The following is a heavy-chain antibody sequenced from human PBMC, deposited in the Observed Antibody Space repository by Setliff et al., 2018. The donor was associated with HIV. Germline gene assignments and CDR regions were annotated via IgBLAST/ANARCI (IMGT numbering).Heavy chain of an antibody. CDR3: AGEAWTSYRSSSGYYYYYMDV. V-gene: IGHV4-38-2*02. D-gene: IGHD6-6*01. CDR1: GGSISSGYY. CDR2: IYHTGST. J-gene: IGHJ6*03. Sequence: LSLTCTVSGGSISSGYYWGWVRQPPGKGLEWIGSIYHTGSTYYNPSLKGRVTISVDTSKNQFSLKLSSVTAADTAVYYCAGEAWTSYRSSSGYYYYYMDVWGKGTTVTVSS.